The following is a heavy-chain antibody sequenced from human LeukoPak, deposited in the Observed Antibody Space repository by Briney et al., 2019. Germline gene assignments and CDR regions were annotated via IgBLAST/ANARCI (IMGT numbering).Heavy chain of an antibody. V-gene: IGHV3-7*01. CDR2: IQQHGSET. CDR3: ATYSSSNGREFQY. D-gene: IGHD2-2*01. J-gene: IGHJ1*01. CDR1: GFTFSNYW. Sequence: LGGSLRLSCEGSGFTFSNYWMSWVRQAPGKGLEWVANIQQHGSETYYGDSVKGRFTISRDNAKNSLYLQMNSLRAEDTAVYYCATYSSSNGREFQYWGQGTLVTVSS.